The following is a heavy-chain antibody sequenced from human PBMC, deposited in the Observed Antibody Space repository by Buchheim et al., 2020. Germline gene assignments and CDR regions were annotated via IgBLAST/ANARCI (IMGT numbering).Heavy chain of an antibody. V-gene: IGHV3-20*04. CDR3: AKDPLRGAMGWFDP. D-gene: IGHD3-16*01. Sequence: EVQLLESGGGLVQPGGSLRLSCAASGFTFDDYGMSWVRQAPGKGLEWVSGINWNGGSTGYADSVKGRFTISRDNSKNTLYLQMNSLRAEDTAVYYCAKDPLRGAMGWFDPWGQGTL. J-gene: IGHJ5*02. CDR1: GFTFDDYG. CDR2: INWNGGST.